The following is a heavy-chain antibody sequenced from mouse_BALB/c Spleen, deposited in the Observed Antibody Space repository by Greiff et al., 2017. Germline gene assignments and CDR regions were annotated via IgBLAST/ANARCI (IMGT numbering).Heavy chain of an antibody. CDR2: IRNKANGYTT. J-gene: IGHJ3*01. CDR3: ARDEVLRRAWFAY. Sequence: EVKLVESGGGLVQPGGSLRLSCATSGFTFTDYYMSWVRQPPGKALEWLGFIRNKANGYTTEYSASVKGRFTISRDNSQSILYLQMNTLRAEDSATYYCARDEVLRRAWFAYWGQGTLVTVSA. D-gene: IGHD1-1*01. CDR1: GFTFTDYY. V-gene: IGHV7-3*02.